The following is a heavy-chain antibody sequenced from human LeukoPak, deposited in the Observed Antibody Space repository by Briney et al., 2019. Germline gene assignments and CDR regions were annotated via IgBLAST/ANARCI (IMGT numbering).Heavy chain of an antibody. Sequence: SETLSLTCTVSGGSISSYYWSWIRRPPGKGLEWIWYMYYSGSTNYNPSLKSRVTISVDMSKNQFSLKVSSVTAADTAVYYCARRVTSNWFDPWGQGTLVTVSS. V-gene: IGHV4-59*08. CDR1: GGSISSYY. D-gene: IGHD2-21*02. CDR2: MYYSGST. J-gene: IGHJ5*02. CDR3: ARRVTSNWFDP.